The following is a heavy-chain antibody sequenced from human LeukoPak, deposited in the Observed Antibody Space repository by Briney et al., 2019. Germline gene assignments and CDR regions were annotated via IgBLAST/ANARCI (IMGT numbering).Heavy chain of an antibody. D-gene: IGHD6-19*01. Sequence: GGSLRLSCAASGFLFKSYWMNWVRQAPGKGLEWVANIKQDGSEKNYVDSVKGRFTISRDNAKNSLYLQMNSLRAEDTAVYYCAREGSGWYPAFDIWGQGTMVTVSS. J-gene: IGHJ3*02. CDR1: GFLFKSYW. V-gene: IGHV3-7*01. CDR2: IKQDGSEK. CDR3: AREGSGWYPAFDI.